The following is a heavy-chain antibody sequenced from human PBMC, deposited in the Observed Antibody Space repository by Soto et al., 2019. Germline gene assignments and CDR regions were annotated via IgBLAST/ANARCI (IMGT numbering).Heavy chain of an antibody. CDR2: INHSGST. J-gene: IGHJ5*02. CDR3: ARDEYYDSNNWFDH. CDR1: GGSFSGYY. Sequence: SETLSLTCAVYGGSFSGYYWSWIRQPPGKGLEWIGEINHSGSTNYNPSLKSRVTISVDTSKNQFSLKLSSVTAADTAVYYCARDEYYDSNNWFDHWGQGILVTVSS. D-gene: IGHD3-22*01. V-gene: IGHV4-34*01.